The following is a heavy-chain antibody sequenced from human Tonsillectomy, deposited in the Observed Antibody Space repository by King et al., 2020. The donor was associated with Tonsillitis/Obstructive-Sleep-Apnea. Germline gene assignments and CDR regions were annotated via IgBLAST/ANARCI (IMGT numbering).Heavy chain of an antibody. V-gene: IGHV3-20*04. CDR2: INLNGDST. D-gene: IGHD4-17*01. Sequence: VQLVQSGGGVVWPGGSLRLSCAASGFTFDDFGMSWVRQAPGKGLEWVSGINLNGDSTHYADSVKGRFAIFRDNAKKSLYLQMISLRAEDTAFYYCAKNYGDPEYWGQGTLVTVSS. CDR3: AKNYGDPEY. J-gene: IGHJ4*02. CDR1: GFTFDDFG.